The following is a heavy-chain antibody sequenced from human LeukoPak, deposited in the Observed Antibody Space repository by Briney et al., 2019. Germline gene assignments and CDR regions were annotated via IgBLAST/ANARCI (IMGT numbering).Heavy chain of an antibody. V-gene: IGHV3-49*04. D-gene: IGHD6-19*01. Sequence: PGGSLRLSCTASGFTFGDYAMSWVRQAPGKGLEWVGFIRSKAYGGTTEYAASVKGRFTISRDDFKSIAYLQMNSLKTEDTAVYYCTRSPGIAVANFDYWGQGTLVTVSS. J-gene: IGHJ4*02. CDR1: GFTFGDYA. CDR3: TRSPGIAVANFDY. CDR2: IRSKAYGGTT.